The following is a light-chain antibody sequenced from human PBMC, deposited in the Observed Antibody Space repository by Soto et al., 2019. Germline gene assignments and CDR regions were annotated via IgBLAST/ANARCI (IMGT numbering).Light chain of an antibody. CDR2: YAS. CDR1: LTVSDNY. CDR3: QQYSSAPLT. V-gene: IGKV3-20*01. Sequence: EIVLTHSPGTLSLSPGERATLSCRASLTVSDNYLAWYQQKAGQAPRLVIYYASSRATGIPDRFSASGSGTDFTLTISRLEPEDFAVYYGQQYSSAPLTFGQGTKVEVK. J-gene: IGKJ1*01.